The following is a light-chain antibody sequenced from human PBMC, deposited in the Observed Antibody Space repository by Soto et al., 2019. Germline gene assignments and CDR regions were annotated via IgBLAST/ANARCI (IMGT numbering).Light chain of an antibody. CDR3: SSYTSSTTRV. J-gene: IGLJ1*01. CDR2: DVS. Sequence: QCVLTHAAYGTRVPRQGSTIIKKGTSSDVGGYNYVSWYQQHPGKAPKPMIYDVSNRPSGVSNRFSGSKSGNTASLTISGLQAEDEADYYCSSYTSSTTRVFGTGTKVTVL. CDR1: SSDVGGYNY. V-gene: IGLV2-14*01.